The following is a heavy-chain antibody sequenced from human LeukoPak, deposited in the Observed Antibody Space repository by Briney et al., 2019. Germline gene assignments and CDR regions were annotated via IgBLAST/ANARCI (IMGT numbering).Heavy chain of an antibody. CDR3: AKELQTARVFDP. D-gene: IGHD2-15*01. CDR2: ISSSSSYI. Sequence: GGSLRLSCAASGFTFSSYSMNWVRQAQGKGLEWVSSISSSSSYIYYADSVKGRFTISRDNAKNSLYLQMNSLRAEDTAVYYCAKELQTARVFDPWGQGTLVTVSS. V-gene: IGHV3-21*01. J-gene: IGHJ5*02. CDR1: GFTFSSYS.